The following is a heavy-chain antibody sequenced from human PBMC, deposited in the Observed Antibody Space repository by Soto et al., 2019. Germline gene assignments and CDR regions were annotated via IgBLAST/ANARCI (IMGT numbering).Heavy chain of an antibody. D-gene: IGHD5-12*01. CDR1: GDSVSSNSAA. CDR2: TYYRSKWYN. CDR3: ARDLIMATTNDYYYYYGMDV. Sequence: PSQTLSLTCAIPGDSVSSNSAAWNWIRQSPSRGLEWLGRTYYRSKWYNDYAVSVKSRITINPDTSKNQFSLQLNSVTPEDTAVYYCARDLIMATTNDYYYYYGMDVWGQGTTVTVSS. V-gene: IGHV6-1*01. J-gene: IGHJ6*02.